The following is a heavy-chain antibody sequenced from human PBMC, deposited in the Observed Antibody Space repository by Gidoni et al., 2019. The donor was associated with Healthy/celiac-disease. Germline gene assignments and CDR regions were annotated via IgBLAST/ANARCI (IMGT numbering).Heavy chain of an antibody. Sequence: QVQLVQSGAEVKKPGSSVKVSCKASGGTFSSYAISWVRQPPGQGLEWMGGIIPILGIANYAQKFQGRVTITADKSTSTAYMELSSLRSEDTAVYYCARVWGSGSYYYYYGMDVWGQGTTVTVSS. CDR2: IIPILGIA. V-gene: IGHV1-69*10. D-gene: IGHD1-26*01. J-gene: IGHJ6*02. CDR3: ARVWGSGSYYYYYGMDV. CDR1: GGTFSSYA.